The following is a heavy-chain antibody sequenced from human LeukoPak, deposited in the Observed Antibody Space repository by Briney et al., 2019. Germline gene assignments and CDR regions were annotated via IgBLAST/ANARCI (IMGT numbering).Heavy chain of an antibody. J-gene: IGHJ2*01. V-gene: IGHV1-69*13. CDR2: IIPLFNIT. D-gene: IGHD3-10*01. Sequence: SVTVSCKASADTFYTFAFSWVGQAPGQGLEWMGGIIPLFNITKYAHKFPGRVTVIADGSTGTVYMELSSLTFEDTAVYYCARDIVRFGEIWYFDLWGPGTLVTVSS. CDR3: ARDIVRFGEIWYFDL. CDR1: ADTFYTFA.